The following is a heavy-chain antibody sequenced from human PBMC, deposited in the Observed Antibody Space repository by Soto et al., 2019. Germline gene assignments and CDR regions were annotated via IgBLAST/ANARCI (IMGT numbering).Heavy chain of an antibody. J-gene: IGHJ6*02. CDR3: ARSEWLRNYYYGMDV. CDR1: GYSFTSYW. V-gene: IGHV5-51*01. D-gene: IGHD5-12*01. Sequence: PGESLKISCSGSGYSFTSYWIGWVRQMPGKGLEWMGIIYPGDSDTRYSPSFQGQVTISADKSISTAYLQWSSLKASDTAMYYCARSEWLRNYYYGMDVWGQGTTVTVSS. CDR2: IYPGDSDT.